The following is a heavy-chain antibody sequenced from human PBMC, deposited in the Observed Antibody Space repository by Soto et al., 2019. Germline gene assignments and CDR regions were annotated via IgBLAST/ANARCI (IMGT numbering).Heavy chain of an antibody. CDR1: GYNFNGYY. J-gene: IGHJ4*02. Sequence: ASVKVSCKASGYNFNGYYIHWVRQAPGQGLEWMGWMNPNTGGANYAQKFQGKVIMTTDTSISTAYLELRSLTSDDTAVYYCAKVISTIGSKQWLAQTKHQALDYWGQGTLVTVSS. V-gene: IGHV1-2*02. D-gene: IGHD6-19*01. CDR2: MNPNTGGA. CDR3: AKVISTIGSKQWLAQTKHQALDY.